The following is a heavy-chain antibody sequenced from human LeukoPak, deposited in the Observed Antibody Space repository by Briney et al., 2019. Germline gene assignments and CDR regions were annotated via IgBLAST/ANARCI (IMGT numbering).Heavy chain of an antibody. D-gene: IGHD5-18*01. Sequence: GGSLRLSCAASGFTFSSYWMSWVRQAPGKGLEWVANIKQDGSEKYYVDSVKGRFTISRDNAKNSLYLQMNSLRAKDTAVYYCARLSGYSYGLNFDYWGQGTLVTVSS. CDR1: GFTFSSYW. CDR3: ARLSGYSYGLNFDY. J-gene: IGHJ4*02. CDR2: IKQDGSEK. V-gene: IGHV3-7*01.